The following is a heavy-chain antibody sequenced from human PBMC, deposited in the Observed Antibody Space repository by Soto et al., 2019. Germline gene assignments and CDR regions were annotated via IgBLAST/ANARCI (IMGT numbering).Heavy chain of an antibody. CDR3: AHRREYYYGSGSPWTFDY. CDR2: LYWDDDK. D-gene: IGHD3-10*01. V-gene: IGHV2-5*02. CDR1: GFSLSTSGVG. J-gene: IGHJ4*02. Sequence: QITLKESGPTLVKPTQTLTLTCTFSGFSLSTSGVGVGWIRQPPGKALEWLALLYWDDDKRYSPSLKSRLTITKDTSKNQVVLTMTNMDPVDTATYYCAHRREYYYGSGSPWTFDYWGQGTLVTVSS.